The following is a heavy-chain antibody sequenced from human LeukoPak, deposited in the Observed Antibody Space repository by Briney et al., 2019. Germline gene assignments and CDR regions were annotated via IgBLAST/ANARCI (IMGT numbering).Heavy chain of an antibody. J-gene: IGHJ5*02. CDR3: ARDPRIAAVNWFDP. CDR2: IYHSGST. CDR1: GGSISSYY. Sequence: PSETLSLTCTVSGGSISSYYWSWIRQPPGKGLEWIGSIYHSGSTYYNPSLKSRVTISVDTSKNQFSLKLSSVTAADTAVYYCARDPRIAAVNWFDPWGQGTLVTVSS. V-gene: IGHV4-38-2*02. D-gene: IGHD6-13*01.